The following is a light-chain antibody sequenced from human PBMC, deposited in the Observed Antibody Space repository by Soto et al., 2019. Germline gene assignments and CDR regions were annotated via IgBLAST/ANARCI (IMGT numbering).Light chain of an antibody. CDR2: EAS. V-gene: IGKV3-11*01. J-gene: IGKJ4*01. CDR3: QQHSNWPLT. CDR1: QGVGTT. Sequence: EIVLTQSPAPLSLSPGERATLSCRASQGVGTTFAWYQQKPGQAPGLLIYEASTRATGIPARFSGSGSGTDSTLTISSLEPEDFAVYYCQQHSNWPLTFGGGTKVEI.